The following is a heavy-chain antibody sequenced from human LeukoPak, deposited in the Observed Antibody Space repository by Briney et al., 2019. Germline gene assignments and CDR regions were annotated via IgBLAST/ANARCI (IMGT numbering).Heavy chain of an antibody. CDR3: ARDGFLGPVTAYLDY. J-gene: IGHJ4*02. Sequence: PGGSLRLSCAASGFTFRSYAMHWVRQAPGKGLVWVSRVKSDGSSTTYADSVKGRFTISRDNARNTLYLQTKGLRAEDTAVYYCARDGFLGPVTAYLDYWGQGTPVTVSS. CDR1: GFTFRSYA. CDR2: VKSDGSST. V-gene: IGHV3-74*01. D-gene: IGHD2-21*02.